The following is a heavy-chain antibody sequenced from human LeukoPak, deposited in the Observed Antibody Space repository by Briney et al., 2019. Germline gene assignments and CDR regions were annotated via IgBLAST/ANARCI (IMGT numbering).Heavy chain of an antibody. J-gene: IGHJ4*02. V-gene: IGHV3-30-3*01. D-gene: IGHD1-26*01. CDR2: ISYDGSNK. Sequence: GGSLRLSCAASGFTFSSYAMHWVRQAPGKGLEWVAVISYDGSNKYYADSVKGRFTISRDNSKNTLYLQMNSLRAEDTAVYYCAREPEWELYNYFDYWGQGTLVTVSS. CDR1: GFTFSSYA. CDR3: AREPEWELYNYFDY.